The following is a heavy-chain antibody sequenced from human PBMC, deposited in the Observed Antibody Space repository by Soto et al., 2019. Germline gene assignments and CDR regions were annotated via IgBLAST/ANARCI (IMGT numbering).Heavy chain of an antibody. Sequence: GASVKVSCKASGYTFTGYYMHWVRQAPGQGLEWMGWINPNSGGTNYAQKFQGWVTMTRDTSISTAYMELSRLRSDDTAVYYCAQRVRNGSGYYGTDVWGQGTTVTVSS. CDR1: GYTFTGYY. CDR2: INPNSGGT. J-gene: IGHJ6*02. V-gene: IGHV1-2*04. CDR3: AQRVRNGSGYYGTDV. D-gene: IGHD3-10*01.